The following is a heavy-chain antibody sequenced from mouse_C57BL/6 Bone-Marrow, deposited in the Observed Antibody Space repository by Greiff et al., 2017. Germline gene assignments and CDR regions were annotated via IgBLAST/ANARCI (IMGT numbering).Heavy chain of an antibody. V-gene: IGHV1-81*01. CDR3: ASYYGSSYGFAY. D-gene: IGHD1-1*01. CDR1: GYTFTSYG. Sequence: VKLQESGAELARPGASVKLSCKASGYTFTSYGISWVKQRTGQGLEWIGEIYPRSGNTYYNEKFKGKATLTADKSSSTAYMELRSLTSEDSAVYFCASYYGSSYGFAYWGQGTLVTVSA. CDR2: IYPRSGNT. J-gene: IGHJ3*01.